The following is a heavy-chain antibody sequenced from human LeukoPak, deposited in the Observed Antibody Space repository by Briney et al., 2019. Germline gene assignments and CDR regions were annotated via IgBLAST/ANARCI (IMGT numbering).Heavy chain of an antibody. CDR3: ARDSTGTTEAFGD. CDR2: MNPNSGNT. Sequence: ASVKVSCKASGGTFSSYDINWVRQATGQGLEWMGWMNPNSGNTGYAQKFQGRVTMTRNTSISTAYMELSSLRSEDTAVYYCARDSTGTTEAFGDWGQGTLVTVSS. J-gene: IGHJ4*02. CDR1: GGTFSSYD. V-gene: IGHV1-8*01. D-gene: IGHD1-1*01.